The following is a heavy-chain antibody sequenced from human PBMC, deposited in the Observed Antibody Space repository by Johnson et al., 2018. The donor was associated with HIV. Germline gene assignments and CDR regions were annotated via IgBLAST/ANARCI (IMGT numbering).Heavy chain of an antibody. V-gene: IGHV3-30*04. CDR2: ITYDGRNK. CDR3: AKVRGGGDCLDAFDI. D-gene: IGHD2-21*02. J-gene: IGHJ3*02. CDR1: GFTFRSYA. Sequence: QVQLVESGGGVTQPGKSLRLSCEASGFTFRSYAMHWVRQAPGKGLEWVAVITYDGRNKYYTDSVKGRFIISRDNSKNTLYLQMNSLRAEDTAVYYCAKVRGGGDCLDAFDIWGQGTMVTVSS.